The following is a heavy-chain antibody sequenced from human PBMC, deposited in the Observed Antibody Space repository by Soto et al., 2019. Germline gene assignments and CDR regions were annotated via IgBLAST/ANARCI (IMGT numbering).Heavy chain of an antibody. J-gene: IGHJ4*02. CDR3: ARRRMVRGVMNSCFDY. CDR2: ISSSSSYI. V-gene: IGHV3-21*01. Sequence: EVQLVESGGGLVKPGGSLRLSCAASGFTFSSYSMNWVRQAPGKGLEWVSSISSSSSYIYYADSVKGPFTISRDDANNSLYLRMNSLRDEDTAVYCCARRRMVRGVMNSCFDYWGQGTLVTVSS. CDR1: GFTFSSYS. D-gene: IGHD3-10*01.